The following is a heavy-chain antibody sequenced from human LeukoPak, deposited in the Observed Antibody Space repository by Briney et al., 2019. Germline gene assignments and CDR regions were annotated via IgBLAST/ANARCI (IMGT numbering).Heavy chain of an antibody. CDR1: GYSISSGYY. J-gene: IGHJ4*02. D-gene: IGHD1-26*01. Sequence: PETLSLTCTVSGYSISSGYYWGWIRQPPGKGLEWIGSIYHSGSTYYNPSLKSRVTISVDTSKNQFSLILSSVTAVDTAVYYCARGGGSYYFDSWGQGTLVTVSS. CDR2: IYHSGST. V-gene: IGHV4-38-2*02. CDR3: ARGGGSYYFDS.